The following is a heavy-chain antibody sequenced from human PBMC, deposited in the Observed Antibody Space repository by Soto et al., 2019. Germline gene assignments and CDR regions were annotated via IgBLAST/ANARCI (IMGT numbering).Heavy chain of an antibody. CDR3: AKDRGVVTAPSDY. J-gene: IGHJ4*02. CDR2: IYYSGST. V-gene: IGHV4-61*01. CDR1: GGSVNNGTYF. D-gene: IGHD2-21*02. Sequence: PSETLSLTCSVSGGSVNNGTYFWSWIRQPPGKGLEWISSIYYSGSTHYNPSLKSRVTISSDTSKNQFSLRLSSVTAADTAVYYCAKDRGVVTAPSDYWGQGTLVTVSS.